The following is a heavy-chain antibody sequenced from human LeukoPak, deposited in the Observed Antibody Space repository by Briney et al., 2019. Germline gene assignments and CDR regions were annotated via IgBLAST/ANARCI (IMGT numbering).Heavy chain of an antibody. D-gene: IGHD3-22*01. J-gene: IGHJ3*02. CDR2: IRYDGSNK. CDR1: GFTFSSYG. V-gene: IGHV3-30*02. Sequence: PGGSLRLSCAASGFTFSSYGMHWVRQAPGKGLEWVAFIRYDGSNKYHADSVKGRFTISRDNSKNTLYLQMNSLRAQDTAVYYCAKVFYDSSGYYAPPDAFDIWGQGTMVTVSS. CDR3: AKVFYDSSGYYAPPDAFDI.